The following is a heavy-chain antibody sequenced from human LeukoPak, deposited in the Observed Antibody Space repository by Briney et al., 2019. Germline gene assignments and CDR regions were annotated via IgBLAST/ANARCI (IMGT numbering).Heavy chain of an antibody. V-gene: IGHV3-11*01. Sequence: GGSLRLSCGASGFTFSDYYMSWIRQTPGKGLEWLAYISTSASSIDYADSVKGRFTVSRDNGKNSLFLQMNSLRAEDTAIYYCVRVKGGWLGEKTYDYLGQGTLVTVSP. J-gene: IGHJ4*02. CDR2: ISTSASSI. CDR3: VRVKGGWLGEKTYDY. CDR1: GFTFSDYY. D-gene: IGHD5-24*01.